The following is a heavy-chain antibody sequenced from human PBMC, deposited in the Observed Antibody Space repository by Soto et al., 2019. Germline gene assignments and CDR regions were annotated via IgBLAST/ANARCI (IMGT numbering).Heavy chain of an antibody. V-gene: IGHV1-2*02. CDR1: GYIFSANY. J-gene: IGHJ5*02. D-gene: IGHD3-3*01. Sequence: ASVKVSCKASGYIFSANYIHWVRQAPGQGLEWLGWINPHSGATNYAQKFLGRVTMSADTSASTAYMDLARLKSDDTAVYYCARDPHEFWTSYWFDPWGQGTPVTVSS. CDR2: INPHSGAT. CDR3: ARDPHEFWTSYWFDP.